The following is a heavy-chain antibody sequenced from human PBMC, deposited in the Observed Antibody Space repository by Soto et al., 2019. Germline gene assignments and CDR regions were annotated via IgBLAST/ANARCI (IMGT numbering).Heavy chain of an antibody. Sequence: SEKVYCKASGYTFTTPAMHWVRQAPGQRIEWMGWINGGTGQTKHSQRFQGRVNITRDTSASTAYMELSSLRSEDTAVYYCARVIWMDENNYDCCLVIWGQGTTVTVS. V-gene: IGHV1-3*01. D-gene: IGHD2-21*02. J-gene: IGHJ6*02. CDR1: GYTFTTPA. CDR3: ARVIWMDENNYDCCLVI. CDR2: INGGTGQT.